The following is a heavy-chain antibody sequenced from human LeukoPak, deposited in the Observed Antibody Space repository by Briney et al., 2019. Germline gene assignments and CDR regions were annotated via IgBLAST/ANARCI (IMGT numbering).Heavy chain of an antibody. Sequence: KPSETLSLTCTVSGYSISSGYYWGWIRQPPGKGLEWIGSIYHSGSTYYNPSLKSRVTISVDTSKNQFSLKLSSVTAADTAVYYCATTEWLLFLFDYWGQGTLVTVSS. V-gene: IGHV4-38-2*02. CDR1: GYSISSGYY. CDR2: IYHSGST. CDR3: ATTEWLLFLFDY. J-gene: IGHJ4*02. D-gene: IGHD3-3*01.